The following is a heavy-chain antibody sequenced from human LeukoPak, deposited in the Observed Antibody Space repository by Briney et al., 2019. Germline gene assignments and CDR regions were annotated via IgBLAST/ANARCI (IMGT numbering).Heavy chain of an antibody. D-gene: IGHD6-6*01. J-gene: IGHJ5*02. CDR2: INHSGST. CDR1: GGSFSGYY. CDR3: ARGTAGPYSSPSPNWFDP. Sequence: SETLSLTCAVYGGSFSGYYWSWIRQPPGKGLEWIGEINHSGSTNYNPSLKSRVTISVDTSKNQFSLKLSSVTAADTAVYYCARGTAGPYSSPSPNWFDPWGQGTLVTVSS. V-gene: IGHV4-34*01.